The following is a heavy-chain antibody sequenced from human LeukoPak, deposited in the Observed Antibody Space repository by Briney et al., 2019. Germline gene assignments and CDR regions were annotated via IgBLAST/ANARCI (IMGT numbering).Heavy chain of an antibody. J-gene: IGHJ3*02. V-gene: IGHV3-74*01. CDR1: GFTFSSYW. CDR3: ARSTMSNVFDI. Sequence: GGSLRLSCAASGFTFSSYWMHWVRQAPGKGLVWVSRIKRDGSSTSYADSVKGRFTISRDNAKNTLYLQMNSLRAEDTAVYYCARSTMSNVFDIWGQGTMVTVSS. CDR2: IKRDGSST. D-gene: IGHD5/OR15-5a*01.